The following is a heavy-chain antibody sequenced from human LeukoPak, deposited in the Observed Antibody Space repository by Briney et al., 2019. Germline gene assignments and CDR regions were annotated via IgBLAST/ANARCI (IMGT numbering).Heavy chain of an antibody. D-gene: IGHD3-16*02. CDR1: GFSFTNYS. CDR3: ARDRDPYYDYLWGSYRPSYFDD. J-gene: IGHJ4*02. Sequence: GGSLRLSCAASGFSFTNYSMNWVRPAPGKGREWVSSISSSSSYIYYADSGKGRFTIFRYTTKDSLYLQMNSRRAEDTAVYYCARDRDPYYDYLWGSYRPSYFDDWGQGTLVTVSS. CDR2: ISSSSSYI. V-gene: IGHV3-21*01.